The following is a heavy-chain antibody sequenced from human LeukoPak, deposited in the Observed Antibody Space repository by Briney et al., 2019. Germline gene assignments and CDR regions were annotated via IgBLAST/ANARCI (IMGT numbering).Heavy chain of an antibody. CDR3: AKVKVVGYSTFDY. Sequence: GGSLRLSCAASGFSFSNWAMSWVRQAPGKGLEWVSGFTRNDETTSYADSVKGRFTISRDNSKNALYLQMSSLRAEDTAVYYCAKVKVVGYSTFDYWGQGALVTVSS. CDR2: FTRNDETT. D-gene: IGHD2-8*01. CDR1: GFSFSNWA. V-gene: IGHV3-23*01. J-gene: IGHJ4*02.